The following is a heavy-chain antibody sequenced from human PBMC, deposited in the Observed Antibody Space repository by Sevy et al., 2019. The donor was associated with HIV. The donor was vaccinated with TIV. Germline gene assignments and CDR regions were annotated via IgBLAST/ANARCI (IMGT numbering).Heavy chain of an antibody. J-gene: IGHJ4*02. CDR1: GYIFGIYD. CDR2: ITPYSGYT. Sequence: ASVKVSCKASGYIFGIYDISWVRQAPGQGLEWMGWITPYSGYTNYAQKLQGRVTMTTDTSTRTSYMELSSLTSDDAGVYYCARGRAPDNGKYFFDSWAQGTLVTVSS. CDR3: ARGRAPDNGKYFFDS. D-gene: IGHD1-26*01. V-gene: IGHV1-18*01.